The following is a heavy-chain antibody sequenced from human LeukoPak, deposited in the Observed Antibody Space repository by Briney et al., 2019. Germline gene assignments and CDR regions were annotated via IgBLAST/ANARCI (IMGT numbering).Heavy chain of an antibody. V-gene: IGHV1-18*01. D-gene: IGHD3-10*01. CDR1: GYTFTSYG. CDR2: ISAYNGNT. J-gene: IGHJ3*02. CDR3: ARTPSMVRGVIITGAFDI. Sequence: ASVKVSCKASGYTFTSYGISWVRQAPGQGLEWMGWISAYNGNTNYAQKLQGRVTMTTDTSTSTAYMELRSLRSDDTAVYYCARTPSMVRGVIITGAFDIWGQGTMVTVSS.